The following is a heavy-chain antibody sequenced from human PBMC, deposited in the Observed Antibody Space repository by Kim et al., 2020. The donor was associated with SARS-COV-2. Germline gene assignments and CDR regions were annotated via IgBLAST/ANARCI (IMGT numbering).Heavy chain of an antibody. CDR2: ISSSSSTI. D-gene: IGHD3-10*01. Sequence: GGSLRLSCAASGFTFSSYSMNWVRQAPGKGLEWVSYISSSSSTIYYADSVKGRFTISRDNAKNSLYLQMNSVRAEDTAVYYCAKRGGMDVWGQGTTVTVSS. J-gene: IGHJ6*02. V-gene: IGHV3-48*01. CDR1: GFTFSSYS. CDR3: AKRGGMDV.